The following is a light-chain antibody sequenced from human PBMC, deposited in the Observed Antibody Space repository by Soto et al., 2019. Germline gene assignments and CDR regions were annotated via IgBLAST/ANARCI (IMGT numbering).Light chain of an antibody. CDR1: QSVSSY. V-gene: IGKV3-11*01. CDR2: DAS. Sequence: ESVLTQSPATLSLSPGERATLSCRASQSVSSYLAWYQQKPGQAPRLLIYDASNRATGIPARFSGSGSGTDFTLTISSLEPEAFAVYYCQQRSQWPPTFGQGTKV. CDR3: QQRSQWPPT. J-gene: IGKJ1*01.